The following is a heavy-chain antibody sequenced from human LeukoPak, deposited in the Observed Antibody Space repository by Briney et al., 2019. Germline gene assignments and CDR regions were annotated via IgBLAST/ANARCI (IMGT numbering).Heavy chain of an antibody. CDR1: GFTFGKYW. CDR3: ARDQYDTWSRRGNFDS. CDR2: IKLDGSEK. D-gene: IGHD3-3*01. Sequence: GGSLRLSCVASGFTFGKYWMSWVRQAPGKGLEWVANIKLDGSEKNYVDSVKGRFTISRDNTKNSLYLQMNSLRVEDTAVFYCARDQYDTWSRRGNFDSWGQGTLVIVSS. V-gene: IGHV3-7*03. J-gene: IGHJ4*02.